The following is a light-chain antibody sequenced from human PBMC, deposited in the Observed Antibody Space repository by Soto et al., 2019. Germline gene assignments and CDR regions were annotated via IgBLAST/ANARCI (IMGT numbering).Light chain of an antibody. J-gene: IGKJ1*01. CDR2: GAS. V-gene: IGKV3-11*01. CDR3: QQYDISPWT. CDR1: QSVSSN. Sequence: EIVLTQSPATLPLSPGERATLSCRASQSVSSNLAWYQQKPGQAPRLLIYGASRRATCIPARFSGSGSGTDFTLTISSLEPEDFAVYYCQQYDISPWTFGQGTKVEIK.